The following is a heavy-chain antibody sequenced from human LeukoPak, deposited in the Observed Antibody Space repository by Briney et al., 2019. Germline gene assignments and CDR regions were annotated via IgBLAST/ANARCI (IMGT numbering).Heavy chain of an antibody. V-gene: IGHV3-21*01. D-gene: IGHD2-15*01. Sequence: GGSLRLSCAASGFTFSSYNMNWVRQAPGKGLEWVSSISSSSTYIYYADSLKGRFTISRDNAKNSLYLQMNSLRAEDTAVYYCARGRDIVAVVAATTLTYNWFDPWGQGTLVTVSS. J-gene: IGHJ5*02. CDR2: ISSSSTYI. CDR1: GFTFSSYN. CDR3: ARGRDIVAVVAATTLTYNWFDP.